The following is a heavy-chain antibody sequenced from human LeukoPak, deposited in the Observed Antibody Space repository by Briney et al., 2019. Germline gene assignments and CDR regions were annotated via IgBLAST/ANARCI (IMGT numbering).Heavy chain of an antibody. D-gene: IGHD4-23*01. CDR3: ARTNDYVGPTDY. CDR2: ISAYNGNT. Sequence: GASVKVSCKASGYTFTSYGISWVRQAPGQGLEWMGWISAYNGNTNYAQKLQGRVTITADKSTSTAYMELSSLRSEDTAVYYCARTNDYVGPTDYWGQGTLVTVSS. V-gene: IGHV1-18*01. CDR1: GYTFTSYG. J-gene: IGHJ4*02.